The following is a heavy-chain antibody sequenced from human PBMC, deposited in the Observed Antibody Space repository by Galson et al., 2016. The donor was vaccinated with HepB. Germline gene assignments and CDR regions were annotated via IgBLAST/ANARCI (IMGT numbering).Heavy chain of an antibody. D-gene: IGHD3-22*01. CDR2: IFLGDSSP. V-gene: IGHV5-51*01. J-gene: IGHJ4*02. CDR1: GYSFSIYW. Sequence: QSGAEVKKPGESLKISCAVSGYSFSIYWVAWVRQMPGKGLEWMGIIFLGDSSPTYSPSFQGQVTMSSDRSINTAYLQWTSLKTSDTAIYFCATQMRRDRMSSDYWGRGTLITVSS. CDR3: ATQMRRDRMSSDY.